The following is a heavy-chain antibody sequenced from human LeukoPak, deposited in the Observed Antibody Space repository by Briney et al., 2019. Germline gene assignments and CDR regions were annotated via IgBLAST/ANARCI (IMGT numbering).Heavy chain of an antibody. CDR3: ARVTGDYVLDWFDP. CDR2: INPSSGGT. J-gene: IGHJ5*02. Sequence: ASVKVSCKASGYTFTSYAMNWVRQAPGQGLEWMGWINPSSGGTNYAQKFQGRVTMTRDTSISTAYMELSRLRSDDTAVYYCARVTGDYVLDWFDPWGQGTLVTVSS. V-gene: IGHV1-2*02. CDR1: GYTFTSYA. D-gene: IGHD4-17*01.